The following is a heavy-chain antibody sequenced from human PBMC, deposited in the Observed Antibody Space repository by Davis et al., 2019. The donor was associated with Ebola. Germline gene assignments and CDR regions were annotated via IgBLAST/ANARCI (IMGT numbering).Heavy chain of an antibody. V-gene: IGHV3-33*01. J-gene: IGHJ4*02. Sequence: PGGSLRLSCTASGFTFSSYGMHWVRQAPGKGLEWVAVIWYDGSNKYYADSVKGRFTISRDNSKNTLYLQMNSLRAEDTAVYYCARINSYGDFDYWGQGTLVTVSS. CDR1: GFTFSSYG. D-gene: IGHD5-18*01. CDR2: IWYDGSNK. CDR3: ARINSYGDFDY.